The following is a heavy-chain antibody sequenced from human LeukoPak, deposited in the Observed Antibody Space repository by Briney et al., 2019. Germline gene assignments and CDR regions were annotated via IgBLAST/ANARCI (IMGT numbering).Heavy chain of an antibody. CDR3: ARKPSSDRMAAAGPHNWFDP. Sequence: SETLSLTCAVYGGSFSGYYWSWIRQPPGKGLEWIGEINHSGSTNYNPSLKSRVTISVDTSKNQFSLKLSSVTAADTAVYYCARKPSSDRMAAAGPHNWFDPWGQGTLVTVSS. J-gene: IGHJ5*02. D-gene: IGHD6-13*01. CDR1: GGSFSGYY. V-gene: IGHV4-34*01. CDR2: INHSGST.